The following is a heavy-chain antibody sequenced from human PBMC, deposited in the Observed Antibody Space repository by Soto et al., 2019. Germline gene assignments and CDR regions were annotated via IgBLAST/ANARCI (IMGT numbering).Heavy chain of an antibody. CDR3: ARDTGGGIAVAGV. V-gene: IGHV3-33*01. J-gene: IGHJ6*02. CDR1: GFTFSSYG. Sequence: QVQLLESGGGVVQPGRSLRLSCAASGFTFSSYGMHWVRQAPGKGLEWVAVIWYDGSNKYYADSVKGRFTISRDNSKNTLYLQMNSLRAEDTAVYYCARDTGGGIAVAGVWGQGTTVTVSS. D-gene: IGHD6-19*01. CDR2: IWYDGSNK.